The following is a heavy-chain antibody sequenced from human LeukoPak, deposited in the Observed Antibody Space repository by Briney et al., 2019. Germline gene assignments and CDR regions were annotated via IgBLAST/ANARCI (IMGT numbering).Heavy chain of an antibody. D-gene: IGHD2-21*02. CDR2: ISYSGNT. V-gene: IGHV4-39*01. CDR3: ARRSPLVAVTTAHYYDY. CDR1: GDSISSINYF. J-gene: IGHJ4*02. Sequence: SQTLSLTCTVSGDSISSINYFWGWIRQPPGKGLEWIGEISYSGNTYYNPSLKSRVTISMDTSKNQFSLNLNSVTASDTTVYYCARRSPLVAVTTAHYYDYWGPGTLVTVSS.